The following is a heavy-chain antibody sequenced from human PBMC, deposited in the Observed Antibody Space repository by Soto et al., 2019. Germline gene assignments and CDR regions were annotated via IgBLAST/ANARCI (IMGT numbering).Heavy chain of an antibody. D-gene: IGHD2-21*01. V-gene: IGHV1-69*01. Sequence: QVQLVQSGAEVKEPGASVQVSCKASVGGNLRDYRTTWVRRAPGQGLEWIGGIIPKLRSANYAENFQGRVTITADESTTPVYMELRSLRSDDTARYYSARGGDGYNFGALYWGQVTSFTDS. J-gene: IGHJ4*02. CDR1: VGGNLRDYR. CDR2: IIPKLRSA. CDR3: ARGGDGYNFGALY.